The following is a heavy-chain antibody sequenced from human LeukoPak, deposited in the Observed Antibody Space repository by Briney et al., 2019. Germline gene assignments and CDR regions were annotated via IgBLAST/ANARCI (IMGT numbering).Heavy chain of an antibody. J-gene: IGHJ6*03. D-gene: IGHD3-10*01. CDR3: ARVEEGYGSGRRENFYYYYMYV. CDR2: IHYSGST. V-gene: IGHV4-59*01. CDR1: GGSLSSYY. Sequence: SETLSLTCTVSGGSLSSYYWSWLRQPPGKGLEWIGYIHYSGSTKYNPSLKSRVTISGDTSKKQFSLKLSSGTAADTAVYYCARVEEGYGSGRRENFYYYYMYVWGKGTTVTISS.